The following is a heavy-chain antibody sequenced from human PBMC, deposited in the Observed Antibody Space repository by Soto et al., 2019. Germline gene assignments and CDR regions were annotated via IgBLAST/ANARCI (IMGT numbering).Heavy chain of an antibody. CDR2: IDNGGNT. CDR3: VKRSLFMAAT. D-gene: IGHD2-21*01. CDR1: GRTFNINADF. J-gene: IGHJ4*01. Sequence: SETLSLTCTVSGRTFNINADFWYLAWIRQPRGKGLAWLGIIDNGGNTHYNAPLKRRVIISADTSKNQFSLSLNSVTAADTAEYYCVKRSLFMAATWGHGIQVAVCS. V-gene: IGHV4-39*01.